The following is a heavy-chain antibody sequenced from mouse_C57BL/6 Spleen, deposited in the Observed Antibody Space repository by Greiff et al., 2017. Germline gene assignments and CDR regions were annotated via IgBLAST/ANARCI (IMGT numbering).Heavy chain of an antibody. Sequence: VQLQQSGPGLVKPSQSLSLTCSVTGYSITSGYYWNWIRQFPGNKLEWMGYISYDGSNNYNPSLKNRISIPRDTSKNQFFLTLNSVTTEDTATYYCARDYYGSSYDYWGQGTTLTVSS. J-gene: IGHJ2*01. CDR1: GYSITSGYY. CDR3: ARDYYGSSYDY. CDR2: ISYDGSN. V-gene: IGHV3-6*01. D-gene: IGHD1-1*01.